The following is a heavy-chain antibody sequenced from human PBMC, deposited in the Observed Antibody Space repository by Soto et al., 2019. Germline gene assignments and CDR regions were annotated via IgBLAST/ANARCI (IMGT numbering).Heavy chain of an antibody. V-gene: IGHV3-23*01. J-gene: IGHJ4*01. CDR3: AKGTILVAATFAY. Sequence: WLRREPGKGLEWVSAISGSGGSTYYADAVKGRFTISRDNSKNTLYLQMNSLRAEDTAVYCRAKGTILVAATFAYWDPGTL. CDR2: ISGSGGST. D-gene: IGHD2-15*01.